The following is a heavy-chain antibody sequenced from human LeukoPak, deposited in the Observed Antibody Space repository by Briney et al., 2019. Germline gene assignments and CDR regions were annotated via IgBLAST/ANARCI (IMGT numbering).Heavy chain of an antibody. Sequence: GESLKISCKGSGYRFTSYWIGWVRQKPGKGLEWMGIIYPGDSDTRYSPSFQGQVTISADKSISTAYLQWSSLKASDTAMHYCARHPGSAYYYYYYMDVWGKGTTVTVSS. V-gene: IGHV5-51*01. CDR3: ARHPGSAYYYYYYMDV. CDR2: IYPGDSDT. CDR1: GYRFTSYW. D-gene: IGHD1-14*01. J-gene: IGHJ6*03.